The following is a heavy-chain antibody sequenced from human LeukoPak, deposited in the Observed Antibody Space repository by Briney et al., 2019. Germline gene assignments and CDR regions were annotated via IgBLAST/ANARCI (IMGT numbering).Heavy chain of an antibody. CDR3: ARDSYDSSGTTFDY. CDR2: ISAYNGNT. D-gene: IGHD3-22*01. V-gene: IGHV1-18*01. J-gene: IGHJ4*02. CDR1: GYTFTSYG. Sequence: ASVKVSCKASGYTFTSYGISWVRQAPGQGLEWMGWISAYNGNTNYAQKLQGRVTMTTDTSTSTAYMELRSLRSDDTAVYYRARDSYDSSGTTFDYWGQGTLVTVSS.